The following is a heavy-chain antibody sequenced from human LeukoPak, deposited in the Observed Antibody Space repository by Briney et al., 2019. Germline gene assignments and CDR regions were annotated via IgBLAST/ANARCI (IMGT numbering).Heavy chain of an antibody. Sequence: SETLSLTCTVSGGSINNYYWSWFRQPPGKGLEWIRNIYYSGTTSYNPSLKSRVTISTDTSTNRLSLNLTSVTAADTAVHFCARGYCSGGSCYSYYYYNYMDVWGKGTTVTVSS. D-gene: IGHD2-15*01. CDR2: IYYSGTT. J-gene: IGHJ6*03. V-gene: IGHV4-59*01. CDR3: ARGYCSGGSCYSYYYYNYMDV. CDR1: GGSINNYY.